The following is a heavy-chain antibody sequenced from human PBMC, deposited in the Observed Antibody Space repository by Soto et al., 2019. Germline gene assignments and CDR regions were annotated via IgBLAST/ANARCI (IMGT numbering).Heavy chain of an antibody. J-gene: IGHJ6*03. CDR3: ASTAWWSQYYQYYYYMDV. V-gene: IGHV3-11*01. CDR2: ISSSGSTI. CDR1: GFTFSDYY. Sequence: GGSLRLSCAASGFTFSDYYMSWIRQAPGKGLEWVSYISSSGSTIYYADSVKGRFTISRDNAKNSLYLQMNSLRAEDTAVYYCASTAWWSQYYQYYYYMDVWGKGTTVTVSS. D-gene: IGHD2-15*01.